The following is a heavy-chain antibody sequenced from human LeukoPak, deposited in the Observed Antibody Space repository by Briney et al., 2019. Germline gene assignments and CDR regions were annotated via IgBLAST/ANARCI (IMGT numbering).Heavy chain of an antibody. CDR3: AKEVEVSPGPDY. D-gene: IGHD2-15*01. J-gene: IGHJ4*02. Sequence: GGSLRLSCAASGFTFSSYSMNWVRQAPGKGLEWVSSISSSSSYIYYADSVKGRFTISRDNAKNSLYLQMNSLRAEDTAVCYCAKEVEVSPGPDYWGQGTLVTVSS. CDR2: ISSSSSYI. V-gene: IGHV3-21*01. CDR1: GFTFSSYS.